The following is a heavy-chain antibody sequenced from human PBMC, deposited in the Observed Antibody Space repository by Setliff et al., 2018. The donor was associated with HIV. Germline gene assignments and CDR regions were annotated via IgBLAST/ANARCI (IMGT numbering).Heavy chain of an antibody. J-gene: IGHJ5*02. Sequence: SETLSLTCNVSGGSISSHYWSWIRQPPGKRLEWIGYIYYSGSTNYNPSLKSRVTISVDTSKNQFSLKLSSVTAADTAVYYCAGCITGTTHWFDPWGQGTLVTVSS. CDR2: IYYSGST. V-gene: IGHV4-59*11. CDR1: GGSISSHY. CDR3: AGCITGTTHWFDP. D-gene: IGHD1-20*01.